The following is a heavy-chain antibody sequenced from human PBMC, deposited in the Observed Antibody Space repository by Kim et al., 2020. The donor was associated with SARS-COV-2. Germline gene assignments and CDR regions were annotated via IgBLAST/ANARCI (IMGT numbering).Heavy chain of an antibody. D-gene: IGHD2-15*01. V-gene: IGHV1-46*01. CDR3: AREDRRFFGEPFFDY. Sequence: QKCQGRVTRTRDTSTSTVYMELSSLRSEDTAVYYCAREDRRFFGEPFFDYWGQGTLVTVSS. J-gene: IGHJ4*02.